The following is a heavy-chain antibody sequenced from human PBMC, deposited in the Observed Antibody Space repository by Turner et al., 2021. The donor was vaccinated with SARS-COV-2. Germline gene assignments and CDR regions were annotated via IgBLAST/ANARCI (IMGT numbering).Heavy chain of an antibody. V-gene: IGHV3-11*06. CDR3: ARPKFPYYYYGMDV. Sequence: QVQLVESGGGLVKPGGSLRLSCAASGFTCSDYFMSWIRQAPGKGLEWVSYISSSTIYTNYADSVKGRFTISRDNAKNSLYLQMNSLRAEDTAVYYCARPKFPYYYYGMDVWGQGTTVTVSS. CDR1: GFTCSDYF. D-gene: IGHD2-21*01. J-gene: IGHJ6*02. CDR2: ISSSTIYT.